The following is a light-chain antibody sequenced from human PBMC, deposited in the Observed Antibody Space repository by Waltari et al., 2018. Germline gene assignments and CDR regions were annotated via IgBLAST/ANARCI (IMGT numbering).Light chain of an antibody. Sequence: MTQSXXXXXASVXXXXXXTCRASQSISSYLNWYQQKSGKAPKLLISAASSLHSGVPSRFSGGGSGTDFTLTISSLQTEDFATYYCQQSYSTPYSFGQGTKLEIK. CDR2: AAS. V-gene: IGKV1-39*01. CDR1: QSISSY. J-gene: IGKJ2*03. CDR3: QQSYSTPYS.